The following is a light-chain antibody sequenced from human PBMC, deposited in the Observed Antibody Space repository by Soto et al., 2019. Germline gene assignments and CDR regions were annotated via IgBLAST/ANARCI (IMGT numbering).Light chain of an antibody. V-gene: IGKV3-20*01. CDR3: QQYGSSLFT. Sequence: EIVLTQSPGTLSLSPGERATLSCRARQSVSSSYLAWYQQKPGQAPRLLIYGASSMATGIPDRFSGSGSGTDFTLTISRLEPEDFAVYYCQQYGSSLFTFGPGTKVDIK. CDR2: GAS. J-gene: IGKJ3*01. CDR1: QSVSSSY.